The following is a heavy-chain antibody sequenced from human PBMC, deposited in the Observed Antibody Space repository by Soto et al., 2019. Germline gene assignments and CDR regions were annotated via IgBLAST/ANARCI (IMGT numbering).Heavy chain of an antibody. CDR2: IYYSGTS. Sequence: QVQLQESGPGLVKPSESLSLTCTVSGGSISSGGYYWTWIRQLPGKGLEWIGYIYYSGTSYFHPSFRRRVTISADTSKNQFSLRLSSVTAADTAIYDCSRGEWESYYQDSWGQGTLVTVSS. J-gene: IGHJ4*02. CDR3: SRGEWESYYQDS. CDR1: GGSISSGGYY. V-gene: IGHV4-31*03. D-gene: IGHD1-26*01.